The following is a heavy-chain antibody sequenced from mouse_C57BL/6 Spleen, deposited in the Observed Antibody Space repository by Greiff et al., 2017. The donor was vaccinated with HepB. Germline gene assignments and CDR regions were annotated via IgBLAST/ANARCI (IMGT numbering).Heavy chain of an antibody. Sequence: VQLQQSGAELVKPGASVKISCKASGYAFSSYWMNWVKQRPGKGLEWIGQIYPGDGDTNYNGKFKGKATLTADKSSSTAYMQLSSLTSEDSAVYFCARKRSRGDFDYWGQGTTLTVSS. CDR2: IYPGDGDT. V-gene: IGHV1-80*01. J-gene: IGHJ2*01. CDR3: ARKRSRGDFDY. CDR1: GYAFSSYW.